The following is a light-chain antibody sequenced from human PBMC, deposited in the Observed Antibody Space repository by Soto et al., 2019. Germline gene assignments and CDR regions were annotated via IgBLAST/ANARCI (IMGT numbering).Light chain of an antibody. Sequence: IQVTQSPSYLSASVGDRVTITCQASQDTRNYLNWYQQKPGKAPKLLIYGASSLAIGVPSRFSGSGSATYFTLTISSVQPEDIATYYCQQHNDLPAFGGGTKVDIK. J-gene: IGKJ4*01. V-gene: IGKV1-33*01. CDR1: QDTRNY. CDR3: QQHNDLPA. CDR2: GAS.